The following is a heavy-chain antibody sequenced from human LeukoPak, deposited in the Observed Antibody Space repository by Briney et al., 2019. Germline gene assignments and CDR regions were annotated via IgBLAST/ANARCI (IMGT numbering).Heavy chain of an antibody. CDR2: INTNTGNP. J-gene: IGHJ4*02. CDR3: AREVHSSGVPYFDY. Sequence: ASVKVSCKASGYTFTGYAMNWVRQAPGQGLEWMGWINTNTGNPTYAQGFTGRFVFSLDTSVSTAYLQISSLKAEDTAVYYCAREVHSSGVPYFDYWGQGTLVTVSS. D-gene: IGHD3-22*01. CDR1: GYTFTGYA. V-gene: IGHV7-4-1*02.